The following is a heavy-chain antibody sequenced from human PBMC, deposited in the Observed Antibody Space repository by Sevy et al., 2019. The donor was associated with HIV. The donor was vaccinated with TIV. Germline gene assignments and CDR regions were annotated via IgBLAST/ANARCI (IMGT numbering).Heavy chain of an antibody. V-gene: IGHV3-7*01. CDR2: TKEDGSEK. J-gene: IGHJ4*02. D-gene: IGHD5-18*01. CDR3: VREGLGGFSYSLDC. Sequence: GGSLRLSCAASGFTFSSYWMSWVRQAPGKGLEWVATTKEDGSEKYYVDSVKGRFTISRDNAKNSLYVQMNSLRAEDTAVYYCVREGLGGFSYSLDCWGQGTLVTVSS. CDR1: GFTFSSYW.